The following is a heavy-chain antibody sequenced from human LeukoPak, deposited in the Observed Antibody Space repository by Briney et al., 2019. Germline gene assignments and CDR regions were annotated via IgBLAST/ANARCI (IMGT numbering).Heavy chain of an antibody. CDR3: ARVGIDSSGYHGSDP. Sequence: SVKVSCKASVGTFSSYAISWVRQAPGQGLEWMGRIIPIYGTANYAQKFQGRVTITADKSTSTAYMELSSLRSEDTAVYYCARVGIDSSGYHGSDPWGQGTLVTVSS. CDR1: VGTFSSYA. CDR2: IIPIYGTA. D-gene: IGHD3-22*01. V-gene: IGHV1-69*06. J-gene: IGHJ5*02.